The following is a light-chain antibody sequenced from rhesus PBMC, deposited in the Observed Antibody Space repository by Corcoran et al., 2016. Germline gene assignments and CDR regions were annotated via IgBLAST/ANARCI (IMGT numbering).Light chain of an antibody. Sequence: EIVMTQSPATLSLSTGETATLSCRASQSVGSYLAWSQQKPGQAPKLLVHSAYFRAIGIPDRFSGSGSRTDFTLTLSSLEPEDFGVYHCQQNNDLLPTFGPVTKLDIK. CDR1: QSVGSY. J-gene: IGKJ3*01. V-gene: IGKV3-40*03. CDR3: QQNNDLLPT. CDR2: SAY.